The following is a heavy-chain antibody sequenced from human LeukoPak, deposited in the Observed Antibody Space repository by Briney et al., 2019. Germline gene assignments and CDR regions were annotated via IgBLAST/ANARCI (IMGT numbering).Heavy chain of an antibody. CDR2: IYPGDSDT. V-gene: IGHV5-51*01. J-gene: IGHJ2*01. D-gene: IGHD3-16*01. CDR3: ARLLGGPHWYFPL. CDR1: GYSFTSYW. Sequence: GGSLQICCKGSGYSFTSYWIGWGRQVPGKGGEGRGIIYPGDSDTIDSPSCQGQVTISAYKSKSTGCREGSSLKASDTAMYYCARLLGGPHWYFPLWGRGTLVTVSS.